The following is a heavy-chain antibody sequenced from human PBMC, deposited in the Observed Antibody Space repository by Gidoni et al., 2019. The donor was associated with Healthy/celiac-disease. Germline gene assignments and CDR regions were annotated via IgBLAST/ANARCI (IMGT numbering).Heavy chain of an antibody. CDR2: IYYSGST. Sequence: QVQLQESGPGLVKPSQTLSLTCTVSGGSISSGGYYWSWIRQHPGKGLEWIGYIYYSGSTYYNPSLKSRVTISVDTSKNQFSLKLSSVTAADTAVYYCARAPGGDYDILTGYFPDYWGQGTLVTVSS. CDR3: ARAPGGDYDILTGYFPDY. V-gene: IGHV4-31*03. CDR1: GGSISSGGYY. J-gene: IGHJ4*02. D-gene: IGHD3-9*01.